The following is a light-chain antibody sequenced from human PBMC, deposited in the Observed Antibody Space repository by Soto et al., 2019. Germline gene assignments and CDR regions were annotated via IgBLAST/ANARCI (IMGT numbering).Light chain of an antibody. CDR3: QQYYSYPPT. CDR1: QGISSY. Sequence: AIRMTQSPSSFSASTGDRVTITCRASQGISSYIAWYQQKPGKAPKLLIYAASTLQSGVPSRFSGSGSGTDFTLTISCLQSEDFATYYCQQYYSYPPTFGPGTKVDIK. J-gene: IGKJ3*01. CDR2: AAS. V-gene: IGKV1-8*01.